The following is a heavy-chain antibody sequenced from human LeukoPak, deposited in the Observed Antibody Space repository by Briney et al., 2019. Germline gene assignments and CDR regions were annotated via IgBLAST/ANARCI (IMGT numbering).Heavy chain of an antibody. CDR3: ARPPSITNPYYGMDV. J-gene: IGHJ6*02. CDR1: GFTFRSYA. D-gene: IGHD3-3*01. CDR2: ISYDGSNK. V-gene: IGHV3-30*04. Sequence: GGSRRLSCVASGFTFRSYAMHWVRQAPGKGLEWVAVISYDGSNKYYADSVTGRFTLSRDNSKNTLYLQMNSLRDEDTAVYYCARPPSITNPYYGMDVWGQGTTVTVSS.